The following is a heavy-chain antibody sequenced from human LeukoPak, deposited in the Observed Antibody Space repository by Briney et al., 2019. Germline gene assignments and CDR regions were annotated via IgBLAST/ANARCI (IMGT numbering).Heavy chain of an antibody. CDR2: ISSSSSYI. Sequence: SGGSLRLSCAASGFTFSSYSMNWVRQAPGKGLEWVSSISSSSSYIYYADSVKGRFTISRDNAKNSLYLQMNSLRAEDTAVYYCANRLDRKSYYYGSGSYYSHWGQGTLVTVSS. CDR1: GFTFSSYS. J-gene: IGHJ4*02. V-gene: IGHV3-21*01. CDR3: ANRLDRKSYYYGSGSYYSH. D-gene: IGHD3-10*01.